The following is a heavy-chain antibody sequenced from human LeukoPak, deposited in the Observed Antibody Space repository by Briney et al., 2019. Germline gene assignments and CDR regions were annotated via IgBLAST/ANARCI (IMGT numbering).Heavy chain of an antibody. Sequence: GGSLRLSCAASGFIFSKYSMHWVRQAPGKGLEWVSYISSSSDTIYYADSVEGRFTISRDNAKNSLYLQMNSLRDEKTVVYSCARDGYCSSGSCYGSYNYWGQGTLVTVSS. D-gene: IGHD2-15*01. CDR1: GFIFSKYS. V-gene: IGHV3-48*02. CDR2: ISSSSDTI. CDR3: ARDGYCSSGSCYGSYNY. J-gene: IGHJ4*02.